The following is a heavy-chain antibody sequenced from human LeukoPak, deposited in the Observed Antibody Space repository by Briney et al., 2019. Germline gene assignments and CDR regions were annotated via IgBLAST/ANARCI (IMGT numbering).Heavy chain of an antibody. CDR3: ARGRPLGANFWVY. CDR1: GYTFTSYD. J-gene: IGHJ4*02. Sequence: ASVEVSCKASGYTFTSYDINWVRQATGQGLEWMGWMNPNSGNTGYAQKFQGRVTITRNTSISTAYMELSSLRAEDTAVYYCARGRPLGANFWVYWGRGTLVTVSS. V-gene: IGHV1-8*03. D-gene: IGHD3-16*01. CDR2: MNPNSGNT.